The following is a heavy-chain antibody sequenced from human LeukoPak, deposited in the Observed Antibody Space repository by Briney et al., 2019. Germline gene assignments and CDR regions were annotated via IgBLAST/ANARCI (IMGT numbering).Heavy chain of an antibody. CDR3: ARVSWFPGTSYYYMDV. CDR2: IYISGSGST. Sequence: SETLSLTCTVSGGSISSYYWSWIRQPAGKGLEWIGRIYISGSGSTNYNPSLKSRVTISVDTSKIQFSLKLSSVTAADTAVYYCARVSWFPGTSYYYMDVWSKGTTVTVSS. V-gene: IGHV4-4*07. D-gene: IGHD1-1*01. J-gene: IGHJ6*03. CDR1: GGSISSYY.